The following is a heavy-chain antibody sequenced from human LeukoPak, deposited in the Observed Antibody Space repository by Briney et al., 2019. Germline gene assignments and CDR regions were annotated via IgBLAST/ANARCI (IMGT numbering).Heavy chain of an antibody. J-gene: IGHJ4*02. Sequence: ASVKVSCKASGGTFSSYAISWVRQAPGQGLEWMGWFNPENGNTYYAQRVQGRVTMTADTSTSTSYMELRSLRSDDTAVYYCARGHSSSWDQFDYWGQGTLVTVSS. CDR1: GGTFSSYA. CDR3: ARGHSSSWDQFDY. V-gene: IGHV1-18*01. D-gene: IGHD6-13*01. CDR2: FNPENGNT.